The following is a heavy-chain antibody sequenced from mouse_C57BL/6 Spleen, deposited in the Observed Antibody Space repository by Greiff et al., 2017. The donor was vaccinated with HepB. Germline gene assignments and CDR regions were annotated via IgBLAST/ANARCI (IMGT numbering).Heavy chain of an antibody. J-gene: IGHJ2*01. CDR3: ARRELGLNYFDY. CDR2: IYPGSGST. CDR1: GYTFTSYW. D-gene: IGHD4-1*01. V-gene: IGHV1-55*01. Sequence: QVQLKQPGAELVKPGASVKMSCKASGYTFTSYWITWVKQRPGQGLEWIGDIYPGSGSTNYNEKFKSKATLTVDTSSSTAYMQLSSLTSEDSAVYYCARRELGLNYFDYWGQGTTLTVSS.